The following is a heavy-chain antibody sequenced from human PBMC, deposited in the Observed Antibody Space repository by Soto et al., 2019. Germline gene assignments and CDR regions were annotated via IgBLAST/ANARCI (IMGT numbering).Heavy chain of an antibody. CDR3: ARRDRSGYSYWLDT. V-gene: IGHV4-31*02. CDR2: ISYSGST. Sequence: SETLSLTCTVSGGSISDGYYWSWIRQHPGKGLEWIGSISYSGSTSYNPSLKSRLTISVDRSKSQFSLSLSSVTAADTAVYYCARRDRSGYSYWLDTWGQGTLVTVSS. D-gene: IGHD3-22*01. CDR1: GGSISDGYY. J-gene: IGHJ5*02.